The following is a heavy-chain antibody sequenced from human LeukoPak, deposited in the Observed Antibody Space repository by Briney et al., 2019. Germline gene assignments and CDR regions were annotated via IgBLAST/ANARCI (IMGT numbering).Heavy chain of an antibody. CDR1: GGYISSYF. J-gene: IGHJ4*02. CDR2: IYYSGST. D-gene: IGHD4-17*01. Sequence: PSETLSLTCTVSGGYISSYFWSWIRQPPGKGLEWIGYIYYSGSTNYNPSLKSRVTISVYSSKNQFSLKLKSVTAADTAVYYCAIDLYGDHAVDIWGQGTLVTVSS. CDR3: AIDLYGDHAVDI. V-gene: IGHV4-59*01.